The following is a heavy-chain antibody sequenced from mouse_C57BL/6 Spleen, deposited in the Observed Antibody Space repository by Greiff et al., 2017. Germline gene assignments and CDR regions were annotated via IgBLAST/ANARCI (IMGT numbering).Heavy chain of an antibody. CDR3: ASTDGYDRGYFDY. Sequence: VQLQQSGPELVKPGASVKISCKASGYTFTDYYMNWVKQSHGKSLEWIGDINPNNGGTSYNQKFKGKATLTVDKSSSTAYMELRSLTSEDSAVYYCASTDGYDRGYFDYWGQGTTLTVSS. CDR1: GYTFTDYY. V-gene: IGHV1-26*01. J-gene: IGHJ2*01. D-gene: IGHD2-2*01. CDR2: INPNNGGT.